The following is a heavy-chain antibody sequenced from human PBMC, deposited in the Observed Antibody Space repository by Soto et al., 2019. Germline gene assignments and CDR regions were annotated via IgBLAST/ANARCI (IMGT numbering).Heavy chain of an antibody. J-gene: IGHJ4*02. CDR2: IYWDDDK. CDR1: GFSLTSGVG. CDR3: AHIDPEIVTVGGHGGFDY. Sequence: QITLKESGPTLVRPPQTLTLTCTFSGFSLTSGVGVGWIRQPPGKALEWLALIYWDDDKRYSPSLKNRLTITKETSKNQVVLTMTNVGPVDTATYFCAHIDPEIVTVGGHGGFDYWGQGTLVTVSS. V-gene: IGHV2-5*02. D-gene: IGHD5-12*01.